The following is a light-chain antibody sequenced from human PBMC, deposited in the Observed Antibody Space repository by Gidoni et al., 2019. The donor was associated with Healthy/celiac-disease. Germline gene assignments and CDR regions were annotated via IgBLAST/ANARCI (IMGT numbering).Light chain of an antibody. CDR3: MQALT. CDR1: QSLLHSNGYNY. V-gene: IGKV2-28*01. CDR2: LGS. J-gene: IGKJ4*01. Sequence: IVMTQFPLSLPVTPGEPASISCRSSQSLLHSNGYNYLDWYLQKPGQSPQLLIYLGSNRASGVPDRFSGSGSGTDFTLKISRVEAEDVGVYYCMQALTFGGGTKVEIK.